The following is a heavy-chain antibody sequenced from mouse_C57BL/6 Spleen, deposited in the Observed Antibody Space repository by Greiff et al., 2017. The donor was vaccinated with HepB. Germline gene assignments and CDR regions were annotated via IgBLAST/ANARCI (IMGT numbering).Heavy chain of an antibody. CDR2: ISSGGDYI. Sequence: EVKLMESGEGLVKPGGSLKLSCAASGFTFSSYAMSWVRQTPEKRLEWVAYISSGGDYIYYADTVKGRFTISRDNARNTLYLQMSSLKSEDTAMYYCTRVGGKIYFDYWGQGTTLTVSS. J-gene: IGHJ2*01. CDR3: TRVGGKIYFDY. CDR1: GFTFSSYA. D-gene: IGHD1-1*02. V-gene: IGHV5-9-1*02.